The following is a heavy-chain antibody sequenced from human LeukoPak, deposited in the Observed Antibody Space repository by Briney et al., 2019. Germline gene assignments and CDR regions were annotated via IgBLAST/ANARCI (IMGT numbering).Heavy chain of an antibody. D-gene: IGHD3-16*01. Sequence: GGSLRLSCSASGFTFSDYDMNWVRQAPGKGLEWVSSISGLSTHIYYGDSVKGRFSISRDNAKNSVYLQMNSLGVEDTAIYYCGRAFPPLRTSSAGDLWGQGVLVTVSS. CDR3: GRAFPPLRTSSAGDL. J-gene: IGHJ4*02. CDR1: GFTFSDYD. CDR2: ISGLSTHI. V-gene: IGHV3-69-1*02.